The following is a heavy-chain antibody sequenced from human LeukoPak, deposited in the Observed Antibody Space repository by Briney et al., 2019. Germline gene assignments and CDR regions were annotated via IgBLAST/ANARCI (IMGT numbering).Heavy chain of an antibody. V-gene: IGHV3-33*06. D-gene: IGHD3-3*01. Sequence: PGKSLRLSCAASGFTFSDYGMHWVRQAPGKGLEWVAVIWYDGSNENYADSAKGRFTISRDNSKNTLYLQVNSLRAEDTAVYYCAKDLAFWSGYHEPSDVWGQGTMVTVSS. J-gene: IGHJ3*01. CDR3: AKDLAFWSGYHEPSDV. CDR1: GFTFSDYG. CDR2: IWYDGSNE.